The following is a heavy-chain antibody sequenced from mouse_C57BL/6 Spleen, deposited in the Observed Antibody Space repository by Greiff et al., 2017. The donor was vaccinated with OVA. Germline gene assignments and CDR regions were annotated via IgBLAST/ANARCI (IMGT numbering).Heavy chain of an antibody. J-gene: IGHJ2*01. Sequence: DVQLQESGPGLVKPSQSLSLTCSVTGYSITSGYYWNWIRQFPGNKLEWMGYISYDGSNNYNPSLKNRISITRDTSKNQFFLKLNSVTTEDTATYYCARYYYGSSLDYWGQGTTLTVSS. CDR3: ARYYYGSSLDY. V-gene: IGHV3-6*01. D-gene: IGHD1-1*01. CDR2: ISYDGSN. CDR1: GYSITSGYY.